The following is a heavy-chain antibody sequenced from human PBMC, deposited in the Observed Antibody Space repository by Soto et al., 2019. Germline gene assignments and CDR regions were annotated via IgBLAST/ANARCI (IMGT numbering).Heavy chain of an antibody. V-gene: IGHV1-69*01. CDR2: IIPFLGSA. CDR3: AGTQFDTSGYYPSGLEL. D-gene: IGHD3-22*01. J-gene: IGHJ4*02. CDR1: GGTFKSYV. Sequence: QVQLEQSGAEVEKPGSSVKVSCKPSGGTFKSYVLNWVRQAPGQGLEWMGGIIPFLGSADYAQKFQDRVTITADESTSTAYLKLRSLRCEDSAVYYCAGTQFDTSGYYPSGLELWGQGTLVTVAS.